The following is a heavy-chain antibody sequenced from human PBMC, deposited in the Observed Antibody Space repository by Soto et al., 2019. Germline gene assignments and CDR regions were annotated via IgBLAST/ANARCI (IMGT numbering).Heavy chain of an antibody. D-gene: IGHD6-13*01. J-gene: IGHJ4*02. Sequence: EXGPTLVISTHPLTLTCTFSGFSLDTSPMGVGWIRQPPGKALEWLGLIFWDDDKRYRPSLQRRLTITKDTSKNQVVLKMTDMDPVDTDTYYCIHTDDIFGAAGTDYWGQGALVTVSS. CDR1: GFSLDTSPMG. V-gene: IGHV2-5*02. CDR3: IHTDDIFGAAGTDY. CDR2: IFWDDDK.